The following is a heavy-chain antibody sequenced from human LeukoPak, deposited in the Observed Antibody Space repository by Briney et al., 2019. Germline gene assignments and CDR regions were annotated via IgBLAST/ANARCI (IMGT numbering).Heavy chain of an antibody. V-gene: IGHV4-39*01. CDR1: GASISSSSYY. D-gene: IGHD3-3*01. CDR3: ARMPWSGRDNWFDP. J-gene: IGHJ5*02. CDR2: INHGGNT. Sequence: SETLSLTCTVSGASISSSSYYWGWIRQPPGKGLEWIGSINHGGNTYYNPSLKSRVTISVDTSKNQFSLKRSSVTVADTAVYYCARMPWSGRDNWFDPWGQGTLVSVSS.